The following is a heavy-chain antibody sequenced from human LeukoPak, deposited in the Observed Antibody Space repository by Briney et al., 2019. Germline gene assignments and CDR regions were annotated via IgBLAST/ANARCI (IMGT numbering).Heavy chain of an antibody. J-gene: IGHJ4*02. CDR2: INPNSGGT. Sequence: ASVKVSCKASGYXFTGYYKHWVRQAPGQGREWMGWINPNSGGTNYAQKFQGRVTMTRDTSISTAYMELSRLRSDDTAVYYCARGSISVLLHDYWGQGTLVTVSS. V-gene: IGHV1-2*02. D-gene: IGHD6-19*01. CDR3: ARGSISVLLHDY. CDR1: GYXFTGYY.